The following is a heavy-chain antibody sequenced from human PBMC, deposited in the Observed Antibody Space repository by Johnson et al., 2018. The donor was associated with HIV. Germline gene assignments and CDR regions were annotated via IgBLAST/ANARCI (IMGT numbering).Heavy chain of an antibody. V-gene: IGHV3-66*01. J-gene: IGHJ3*02. CDR1: GFTVGSNY. D-gene: IGHD3-22*01. CDR2: IYSGGTT. CDR3: AKDGTRVSYYDSSGYYAYAFDI. Sequence: VQLVESGGGLVQPGGSLRLSCAASGFTVGSNYMNWVRQAPGKGLEWVSVIYSGGTTYYADSVKGRFIISRDNSKNTLYLQMNSLRAEDTAVYYCAKDGTRVSYYDSSGYYAYAFDIWGQGTMVTVSS.